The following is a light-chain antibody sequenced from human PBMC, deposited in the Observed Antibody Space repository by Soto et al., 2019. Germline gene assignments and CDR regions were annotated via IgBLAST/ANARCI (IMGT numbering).Light chain of an antibody. Sequence: DILVTESPASLSASVGDRVTICCWASQSITGYLNWYQQKPGKAPKLLIYAASSLQSGVPSRVSGSGPGTDFTLTISSLQPEEFATYYCKQSYSTLITFGQGTRLEIK. J-gene: IGKJ5*01. CDR2: AAS. V-gene: IGKV1-39*01. CDR3: KQSYSTLIT. CDR1: QSITGY.